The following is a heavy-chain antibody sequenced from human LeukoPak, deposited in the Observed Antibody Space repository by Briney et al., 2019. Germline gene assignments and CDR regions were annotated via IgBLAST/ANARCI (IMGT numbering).Heavy chain of an antibody. J-gene: IGHJ5*02. CDR3: ARVSYDFWSGHGNNWFDP. D-gene: IGHD3-3*01. V-gene: IGHV3-74*01. CDR1: GFTFGSYW. Sequence: AGGSLRLSCAASGFTFGSYWMHWVRQAPGKGLVWVSRINSDASSTSYADSVKGRSTNSRDNAKNTLYLQMNSLRADDTAVYYCARVSYDFWSGHGNNWFDPWGQGTLVTVSS. CDR2: INSDASST.